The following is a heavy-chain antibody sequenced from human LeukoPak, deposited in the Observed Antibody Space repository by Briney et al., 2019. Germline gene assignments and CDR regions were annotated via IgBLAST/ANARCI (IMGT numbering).Heavy chain of an antibody. CDR3: ARGKPEFDY. V-gene: IGHV4-34*01. D-gene: IGHD1-14*01. CDR2: INHSGST. Sequence: SETLSLTCAVYGGSFSGYYWSWIRQPPGKGLEWIGEINHSGSTNYNPSLKSRVTISVDTSKNQFSLKLSSVTAADMAVYYCARGKPEFDYWGQGTLVTVSS. J-gene: IGHJ4*02. CDR1: GGSFSGYY.